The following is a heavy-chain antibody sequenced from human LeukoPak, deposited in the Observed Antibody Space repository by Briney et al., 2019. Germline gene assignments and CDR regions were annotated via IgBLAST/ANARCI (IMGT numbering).Heavy chain of an antibody. J-gene: IGHJ4*02. CDR2: ISHSGGAK. V-gene: IGHV3-11*04. CDR3: ARTYGSGSLDY. Sequence: PGGSLRLSCAVSGFTFSDFYMSWIRQTPGKGLEWVSDISHSGGAKNYADSVMGRFTISRDNARNSLYLQLDSLRAEDAAVYYCARTYGSGSLDYGGQGTLVTVSS. D-gene: IGHD2-15*01. CDR1: GFTFSDFY.